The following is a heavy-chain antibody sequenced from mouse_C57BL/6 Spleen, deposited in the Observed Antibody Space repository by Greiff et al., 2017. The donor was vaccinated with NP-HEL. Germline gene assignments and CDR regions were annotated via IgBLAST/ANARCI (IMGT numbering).Heavy chain of an antibody. J-gene: IGHJ2*01. CDR1: GFTFSSYT. CDR3: ARRSGTYYFDY. D-gene: IGHD4-1*01. CDR2: ISGGGGNT. Sequence: DVQLVESGGGLVKPGGSLKLSCAASGFTFSSYTMSWVRQTPEKRLEWVATISGGGGNTYYPDSVKGRFTISRDNAKNTLYLQMSSLRSEDTALYYCARRSGTYYFDYWGQGTTLTVSS. V-gene: IGHV5-9*01.